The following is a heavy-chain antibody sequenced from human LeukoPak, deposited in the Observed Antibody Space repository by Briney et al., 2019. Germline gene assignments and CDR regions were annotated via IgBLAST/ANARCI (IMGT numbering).Heavy chain of an antibody. D-gene: IGHD3-22*01. CDR2: INPSGGST. CDR1: GYTFTSYY. Sequence: ASVTVSCKASGYTFTSYYMHWVRQAPGQGLEWMGIINPSGGSTSYAQKFQGRVTMTRDMSTSTVYMELSSLRSEDTAVYYCASLPYSYDSSGYYYEADYWGQGTLVTVSS. V-gene: IGHV1-46*01. J-gene: IGHJ4*02. CDR3: ASLPYSYDSSGYYYEADY.